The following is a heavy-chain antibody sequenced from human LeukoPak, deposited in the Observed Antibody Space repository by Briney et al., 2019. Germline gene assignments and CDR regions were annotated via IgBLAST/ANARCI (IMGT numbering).Heavy chain of an antibody. J-gene: IGHJ4*02. V-gene: IGHV3-74*01. CDR3: AKRDSHGSHPYYLDS. CDR2: INSDGSST. Sequence: GGSLRLSCAASGFTFSSYWMHWVRQAPGKGPVWVSRINSDGSSTSYADSVKGRFTISRDNAKNTLYLQMNSLRVEDTATYYCAKRDSHGSHPYYLDSWGQGALVTVSS. CDR1: GFTFSSYW. D-gene: IGHD3-10*01.